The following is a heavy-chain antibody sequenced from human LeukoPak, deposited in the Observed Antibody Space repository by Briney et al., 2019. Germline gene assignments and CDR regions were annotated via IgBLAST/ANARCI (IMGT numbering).Heavy chain of an antibody. CDR2: INPSGGST. J-gene: IGHJ5*02. Sequence: ASVKVSCKASGYTFTSYYMHWVRQAPGQGLEWMGIINPSGGSTSYAQKFQGRVTMTRDTSTSTVYMELSSLRSEDTAVYYCARDTTRPRTYGGNSGGGNWFDPWGQGTLVTVSS. CDR3: ARDTTRPRTYGGNSGGGNWFDP. D-gene: IGHD4-23*01. V-gene: IGHV1-46*01. CDR1: GYTFTSYY.